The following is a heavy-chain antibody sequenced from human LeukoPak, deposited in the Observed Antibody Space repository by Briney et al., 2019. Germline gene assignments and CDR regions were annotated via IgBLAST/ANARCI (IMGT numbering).Heavy chain of an antibody. CDR3: ARDPGGAAAGYGPTSWFDP. CDR1: GGSISSGGYY. J-gene: IGHJ5*02. Sequence: TSETLSLTCTVSGGSISSGGYYWSWIRQHPGKGLEWIGYIYYSGSTYYNPSLKSRVTISVDTSKNQFSLKLSSVTAADTAVYYCARDPGGAAAGYGPTSWFDPWGQGTLVTVSS. CDR2: IYYSGST. D-gene: IGHD6-13*01. V-gene: IGHV4-31*03.